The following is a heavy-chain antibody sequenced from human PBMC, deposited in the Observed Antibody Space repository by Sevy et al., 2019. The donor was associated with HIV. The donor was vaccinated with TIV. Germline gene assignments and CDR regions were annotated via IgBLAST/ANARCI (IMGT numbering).Heavy chain of an antibody. D-gene: IGHD3-10*01. J-gene: IGHJ6*02. CDR3: AGANPYFYYGMDV. Sequence: SETLSLTCTVSGDSISSYYCSWIRQPPGKGLEWIGYIYYSGRTNYNPSLKSRVTISMDTSKNQFSLKLTSVTAADTAVYYCAGANPYFYYGMDVCGQGTTVTVSS. V-gene: IGHV4-59*01. CDR1: GDSISSYY. CDR2: IYYSGRT.